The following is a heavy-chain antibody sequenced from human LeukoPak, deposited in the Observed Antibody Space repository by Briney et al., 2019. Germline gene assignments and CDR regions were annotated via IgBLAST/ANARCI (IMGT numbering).Heavy chain of an antibody. CDR3: TTVGAAYDGSGYF. D-gene: IGHD3-22*01. J-gene: IGHJ4*02. CDR2: IKTKTDGGTT. Sequence: KTGGSLRLSCAASGFTFSNAWMSWVRQAPGKGLEWVGRIKTKTDGGTTDYTAPVKGRFTISRDDSKNTLYLQMNSLKTEDTAVYYCTTVGAAYDGSGYFWGQGTLVTVSS. CDR1: GFTFSNAW. V-gene: IGHV3-15*01.